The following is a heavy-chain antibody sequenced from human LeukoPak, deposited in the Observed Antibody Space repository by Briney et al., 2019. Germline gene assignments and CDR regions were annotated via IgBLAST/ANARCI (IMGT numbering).Heavy chain of an antibody. CDR2: IYYSGST. CDR3: VRHPGLRWKPYYYVDV. V-gene: IGHV4-39*01. CDR1: GASISTSNYF. Sequence: PSETLSLICTVSGASISTSNYFWGWIRQPPGKGLEWIGSIYYSGSTDNNPSLKSRVTISVDKSKNQFFLKVDSVTAADTAVYYCVRHPGLRWKPYYYVDVWGKGTTVTVSS. J-gene: IGHJ6*03. D-gene: IGHD4-23*01.